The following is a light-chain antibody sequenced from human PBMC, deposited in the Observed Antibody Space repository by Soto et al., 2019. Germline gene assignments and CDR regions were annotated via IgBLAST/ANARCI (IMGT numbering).Light chain of an antibody. V-gene: IGLV2-14*01. Sequence: QSALTQPASVSGSPGQSSTISCTGTSSDVGGYNYVSWYQQHPGKAPKLMIYEVSNRPSGVSNRXSDSKSGNTASLTISGLQAEDEADYYCSSYTSSSTLVVFGGGTNLTVL. CDR3: SSYTSSSTLVV. CDR2: EVS. CDR1: SSDVGGYNY. J-gene: IGLJ2*01.